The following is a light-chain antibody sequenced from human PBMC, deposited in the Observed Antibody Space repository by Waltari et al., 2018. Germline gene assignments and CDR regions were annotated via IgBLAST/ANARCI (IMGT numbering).Light chain of an antibody. CDR1: QSLLHSNGYNY. J-gene: IGKJ5*01. CDR3: MEALQSVT. V-gene: IGKV2-28*01. Sequence: DIVMTQSPLSLPVTPGDPASISCRSSQSLLHSNGYNYLDWYLQKPGQSPQILIYLGSNRASGVPDRFSGSGSGTDFTLKISRVEAEDAGVYYCMEALQSVTFGQGTRLEIK. CDR2: LGS.